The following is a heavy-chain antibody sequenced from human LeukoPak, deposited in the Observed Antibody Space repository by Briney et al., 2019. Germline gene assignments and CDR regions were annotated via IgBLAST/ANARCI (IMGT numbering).Heavy chain of an antibody. D-gene: IGHD2-15*01. CDR3: ARVGCSGGSCYPLEYYYYYMDV. J-gene: IGHJ6*03. CDR1: GGSISSYY. CDR2: IYYSGST. Sequence: SETLSLTCTVSGGSISSYYWSWIRQPPGKGLEWIGYIYYSGSTNYNPSLKSRVTISVDTSKNQFSLKLSSVTAADTAVYYCARVGCSGGSCYPLEYYYYYMDVWGKGTTVTISS. V-gene: IGHV4-59*01.